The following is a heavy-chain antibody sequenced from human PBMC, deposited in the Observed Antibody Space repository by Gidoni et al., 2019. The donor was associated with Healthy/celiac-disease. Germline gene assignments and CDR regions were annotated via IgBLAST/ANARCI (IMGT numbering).Heavy chain of an antibody. Sequence: QVQLVESGGGVVKPGRSRRLSCAASGFTFSSYAMHWVRQAPGKGLEWVAVISYDGSNKYYADSVKGRFTISRDNSKNTLYLQMNSLRAEDTAVYYCARDQGYYDSSGPFCYWGQGTLVTVSS. CDR2: ISYDGSNK. CDR3: ARDQGYYDSSGPFCY. V-gene: IGHV3-30-3*01. CDR1: GFTFSSYA. D-gene: IGHD3-22*01. J-gene: IGHJ4*02.